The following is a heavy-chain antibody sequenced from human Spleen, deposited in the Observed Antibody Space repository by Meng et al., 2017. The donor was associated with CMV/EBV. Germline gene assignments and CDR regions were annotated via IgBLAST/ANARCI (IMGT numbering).Heavy chain of an antibody. V-gene: IGHV3-11*04. CDR2: ISSSGGSV. Sequence: GESLKISCAASGFIFSDYFMTWIRQAPGKGLEWVSYISSSGGSVYYADSVRGRVTISRDNSKNTLFLQMNSLRADDTAVYHCAKDLGSGYYYGMDVWGQGTTVTVSS. CDR1: GFIFSDYF. D-gene: IGHD3-22*01. CDR3: AKDLGSGYYYGMDV. J-gene: IGHJ6*02.